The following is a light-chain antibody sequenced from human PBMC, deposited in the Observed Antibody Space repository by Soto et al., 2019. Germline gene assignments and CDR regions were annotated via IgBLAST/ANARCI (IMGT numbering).Light chain of an antibody. CDR2: LTS. CDR1: QAVNTR. V-gene: IGKV3D-11*03. J-gene: IGKJ3*01. CDR3: QQYGSSPLFT. Sequence: EIVLTQSPATLSSFPGDRVTLSCRASQAVNTRLAWYQHKPGQAPRLLIYLTSNRAAGIPARFSGSGSETDFTLTISDVEPEDFAVYYCQQYGSSPLFTFGPGTKVDIK.